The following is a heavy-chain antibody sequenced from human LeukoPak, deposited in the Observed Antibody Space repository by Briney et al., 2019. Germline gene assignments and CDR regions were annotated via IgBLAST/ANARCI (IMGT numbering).Heavy chain of an antibody. CDR1: GGSISGYY. CDR2: IYYSGST. CDR3: ARPTKSSIAARGPTDGWFDP. V-gene: IGHV4-59*12. Sequence: SETLSLTCTVSGGSISGYYWGWIRQPPGKGLEWIGYIYYSGSTSYNPSLKSRVSISVDTSKNQFSLKLSSVTAADTAVYYCARPTKSSIAARGPTDGWFDPWGQGTLVTVSS. J-gene: IGHJ5*02. D-gene: IGHD6-6*01.